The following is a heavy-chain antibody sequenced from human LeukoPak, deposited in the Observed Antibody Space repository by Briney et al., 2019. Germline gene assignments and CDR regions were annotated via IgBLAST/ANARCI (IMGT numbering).Heavy chain of an antibody. CDR1: GGSFSGYY. J-gene: IGHJ4*02. V-gene: IGHV4-34*01. D-gene: IGHD5-18*01. CDR3: ARGRSGCSYGARFHY. CDR2: INHSEST. Sequence: SETLSLTCAVYGGSFSGYYWSWIRQPPAKGLEWIGEINHSESTNYNPYLKCRVTISVDTSKNQFSLKLSSVTAADTAVYYCARGRSGCSYGARFHYWGQGTLVTVSS.